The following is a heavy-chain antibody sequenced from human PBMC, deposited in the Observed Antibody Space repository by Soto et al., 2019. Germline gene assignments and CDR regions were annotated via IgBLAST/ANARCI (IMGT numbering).Heavy chain of an antibody. CDR1: GGSISSGAYY. CDR2: IYYSGST. CDR3: ARGEIFEPRLDY. Sequence: QVQLQESGPGLVTPAQTLSLTCTVSGGSISSGAYYWSWIRQHPGKGLEWIGYIYYSGSTYYNPSLKSRVTISVDTSKNQFSLKMSSVTAADTPVYYCARGEIFEPRLDYWGQGTLVTVSS. V-gene: IGHV4-31*03. J-gene: IGHJ4*02. D-gene: IGHD2-15*01.